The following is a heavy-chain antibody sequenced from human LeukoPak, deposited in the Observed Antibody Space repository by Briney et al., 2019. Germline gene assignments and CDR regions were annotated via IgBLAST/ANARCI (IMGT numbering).Heavy chain of an antibody. CDR3: ARNYYGSGSDPTHYDMDV. Sequence: GASVEVSCTASGYTFTSYGISWVRQAPGQGLEWMGWISAYSGNTNYAQKLQGRVTMTTDTSTSTAYMELRSLRSDDTAVYYCARNYYGSGSDPTHYDMDVWGQGTTVTVSS. J-gene: IGHJ6*02. CDR2: ISAYSGNT. D-gene: IGHD3-10*01. CDR1: GYTFTSYG. V-gene: IGHV1-18*01.